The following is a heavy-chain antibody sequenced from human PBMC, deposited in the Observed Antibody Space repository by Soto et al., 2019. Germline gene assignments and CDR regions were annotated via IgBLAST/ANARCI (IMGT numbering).Heavy chain of an antibody. CDR1: GFTLSDYD. CDR2: IRGDGGAT. J-gene: IGHJ3*01. Sequence: DVPLLESGGGLVQPGGSLRLSCVASGFTLSDYDMGWVRQAPGKGLEWVSLIRGDGGATYYARSLEGRLTISRDTSENTLYLQMNSLRVEETSLYYCAKDRRGGECPAFELWGQWTLVTVSS. D-gene: IGHD2-8*02. V-gene: IGHV3-23*01. CDR3: AKDRRGGECPAFEL.